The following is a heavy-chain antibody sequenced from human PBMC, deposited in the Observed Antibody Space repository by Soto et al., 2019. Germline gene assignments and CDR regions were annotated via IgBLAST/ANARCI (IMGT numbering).Heavy chain of an antibody. J-gene: IGHJ4*02. Sequence: SETLSLTCTVSGGSISSSSYYWGWIRQPPGKGLEWIGSIYYSGSTYYNPSLKSRVTISVDTSKNQFSLKLSSVTAADTAVYYCASRRGSGWENFDYWGQGTLVTVSS. CDR1: GGSISSSSYY. CDR3: ASRRGSGWENFDY. V-gene: IGHV4-39*01. CDR2: IYYSGST. D-gene: IGHD6-19*01.